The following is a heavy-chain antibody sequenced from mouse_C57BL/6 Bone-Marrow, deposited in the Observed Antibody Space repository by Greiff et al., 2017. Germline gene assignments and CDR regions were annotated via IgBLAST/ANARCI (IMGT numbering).Heavy chain of an antibody. D-gene: IGHD3-2*02. CDR1: GYTFTSYW. Sequence: QVQLQQPGAELVKPGASVKLSCKASGYTFTSYWMHWVKQRPGQGLEWIGMIHPNSGSTNYNEKFKSKATLTVDKSSSTAYMKLSSLTSEDSAVYYCARQLRLLYYYAMDYWGQGTSVTVSS. J-gene: IGHJ4*01. CDR3: ARQLRLLYYYAMDY. V-gene: IGHV1-64*01. CDR2: IHPNSGST.